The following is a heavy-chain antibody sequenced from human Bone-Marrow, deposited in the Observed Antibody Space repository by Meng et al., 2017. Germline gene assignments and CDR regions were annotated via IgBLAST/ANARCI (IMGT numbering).Heavy chain of an antibody. D-gene: IGHD5-24*01. J-gene: IGHJ4*02. V-gene: IGHV3-33*08. CDR2: IWYDGSNK. CDR3: ARGGDGYNYDY. Sequence: VPLVESGGGVVQPGRSLRLSCSASGFTFSSYAMHWVRQAPGKGLEWVAVIWYDGSNKYYADSVKGRFTISRDNSKNTLYLQMNSLRAEDTAVYYCARGGDGYNYDYWGQGTLVTVSS. CDR1: GFTFSSYA.